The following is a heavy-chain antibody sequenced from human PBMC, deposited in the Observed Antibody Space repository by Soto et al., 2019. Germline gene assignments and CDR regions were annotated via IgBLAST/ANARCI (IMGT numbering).Heavy chain of an antibody. CDR2: IWYDGSNK. D-gene: IGHD3-16*01. V-gene: IGHV3-33*01. CDR1: GFTFSSYG. CDR3: ARDMGGQSFDY. J-gene: IGHJ4*02. Sequence: GGSLRLSCAASGFTFSSYGMHWVRQAPGKGLEWVAVIWYDGSNKYYADSVKGRFTISRGNSKNTLYLQMNSLRAEDTAVYYCARDMGGQSFDYWGQGTLVTVSS.